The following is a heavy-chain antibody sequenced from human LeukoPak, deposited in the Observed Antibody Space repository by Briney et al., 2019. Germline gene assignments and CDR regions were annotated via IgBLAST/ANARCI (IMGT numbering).Heavy chain of an antibody. D-gene: IGHD3-22*01. Sequence: SETLSLTCAVYGGSFSGYYWSWIRQPPGKGLEWIGEINHSGSTNYNPSLKSRVTISVDTSKNQFSLKLSSVTAADTAVYYCARDYYDSSGYYYLVGMDVWGKGTTVTVSS. CDR1: GGSFSGYY. V-gene: IGHV4-34*01. CDR2: INHSGST. J-gene: IGHJ6*03. CDR3: ARDYYDSSGYYYLVGMDV.